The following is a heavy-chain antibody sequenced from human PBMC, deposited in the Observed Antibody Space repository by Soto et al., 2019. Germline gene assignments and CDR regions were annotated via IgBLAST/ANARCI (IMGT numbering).Heavy chain of an antibody. CDR3: AEVGPVWGAADF. V-gene: IGHV3-21*02. CDR1: GFSFSSYS. D-gene: IGHD3-16*01. CDR2: ISSSGSDI. Sequence: EVQLGESGGGLVKPGGSLRLSCAASGFSFSSYSINWVRQARGKGLEWVSCISSSGSDIYYAASAKGGVTISSDNTKNSVSLQMTSLRADDTAVYYCAEVGPVWGAADFWGQGTPVTVSS. J-gene: IGHJ1*01.